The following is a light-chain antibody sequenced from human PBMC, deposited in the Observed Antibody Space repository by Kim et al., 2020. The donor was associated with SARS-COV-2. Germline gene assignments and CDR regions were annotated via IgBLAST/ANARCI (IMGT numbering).Light chain of an antibody. Sequence: DIQMTQSPSSLSASVGDRVTITCRASQSIGSHLNWYQQKPGKAPKVLIYGASSLQSGVPSRFSGSGSGTDFTLTINSLQPEDFATYDCQQSYSRPTFGQGTRREIK. V-gene: IGKV1-39*01. CDR3: QQSYSRPT. CDR1: QSIGSH. CDR2: GAS. J-gene: IGKJ5*01.